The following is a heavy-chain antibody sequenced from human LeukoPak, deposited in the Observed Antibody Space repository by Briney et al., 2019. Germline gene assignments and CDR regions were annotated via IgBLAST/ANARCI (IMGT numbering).Heavy chain of an antibody. J-gene: IGHJ4*02. CDR2: VSPPGGGT. V-gene: IGHV3-23*01. D-gene: IGHD1-26*01. CDR1: GFSFSYHG. Sequence: GGSLRLSCAASGFSFSYHGMNWVRQAPGKGLEWLSGVSPPGGGTYYADSVKGRFTISRDNSKNTLYLQMNSLRAEDTAAYYCAKHSRGSFRGASAFDYWGQGTVVTVSS. CDR3: AKHSRGSFRGASAFDY.